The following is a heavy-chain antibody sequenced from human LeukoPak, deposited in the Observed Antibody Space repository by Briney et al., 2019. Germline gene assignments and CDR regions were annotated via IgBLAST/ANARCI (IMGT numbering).Heavy chain of an antibody. CDR1: GGSISSSSYY. CDR2: IYYSGST. Sequence: PSETLSLTCTVSGGSISSSSYYWGWIRQPPGKGLEWIGSIYYSGSTYYNPSLKSRVTISVDTSKNQFSLKLSSVTAADTAVYYCARQTRGYSYGYDWYYGMDVWGQGTTVTVSS. D-gene: IGHD5-18*01. CDR3: ARQTRGYSYGYDWYYGMDV. V-gene: IGHV4-39*01. J-gene: IGHJ6*02.